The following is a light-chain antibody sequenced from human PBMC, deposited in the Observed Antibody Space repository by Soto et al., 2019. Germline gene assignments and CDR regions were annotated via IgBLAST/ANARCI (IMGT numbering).Light chain of an antibody. CDR1: SSDVGGYNY. J-gene: IGLJ1*01. Sequence: QSVLTQPASVSGSPGQSITISCTGASSDVGGYNYVSWYQQHPGKAPKLMIYDVSNRPSGVSNRFSGSKSGNTASLTISGLQADDEADYYCSSDTSSSYVFGTGTKVTVL. V-gene: IGLV2-14*01. CDR2: DVS. CDR3: SSDTSSSYV.